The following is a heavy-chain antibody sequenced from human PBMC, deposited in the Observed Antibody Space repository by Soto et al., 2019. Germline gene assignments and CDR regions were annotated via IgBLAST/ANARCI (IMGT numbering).Heavy chain of an antibody. CDR3: TRGPPRVQWFDP. CDR2: IYFTGST. Sequence: SETLSLTCTVSGGAVSSGTYYWIWIRQPPGKGLERIGHIYFTGSTNYNPSLKSRVTMSLDTSRNQFSLKLSSVTAADTAVYYCTRGPPRVQWFDPWGLGTLVTVSS. V-gene: IGHV4-61*01. CDR1: GGAVSSGTYY. J-gene: IGHJ5*02.